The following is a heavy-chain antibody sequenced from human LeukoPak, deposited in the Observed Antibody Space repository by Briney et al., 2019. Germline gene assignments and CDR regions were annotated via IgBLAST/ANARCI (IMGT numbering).Heavy chain of an antibody. CDR3: ATSSGYYDTPLDY. Sequence: ASVKVSCKASGGTFSSYAISWVRQAPGQGLEWMGGIIPIFGTANYAQKFQGRVTITRDTSASTAYMELSSLRSEDMAVYYCATSSGYYDTPLDYWGQGTLVTVSS. D-gene: IGHD3-22*01. V-gene: IGHV1-69*05. CDR1: GGTFSSYA. CDR2: IIPIFGTA. J-gene: IGHJ4*02.